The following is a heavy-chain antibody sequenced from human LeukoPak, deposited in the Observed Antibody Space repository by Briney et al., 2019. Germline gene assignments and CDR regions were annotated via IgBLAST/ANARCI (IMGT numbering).Heavy chain of an antibody. CDR1: GFTFSYHW. V-gene: IGHV3-66*01. Sequence: QTGGSLRLSCAASGFTFSYHWMTWVRQAAGKGLEWVSVIYSGGSTYYADSVKGRFTISRDNSKNTLYLQMNSLRAEDTAVYYCATIDYWGQGTLVTVSS. CDR3: ATIDY. CDR2: IYSGGST. J-gene: IGHJ4*02.